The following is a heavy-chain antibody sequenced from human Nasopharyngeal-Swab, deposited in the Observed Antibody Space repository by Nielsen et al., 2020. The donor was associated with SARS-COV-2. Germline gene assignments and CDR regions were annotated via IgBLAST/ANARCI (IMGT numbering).Heavy chain of an antibody. CDR2: IYYSGST. V-gene: IGHV4-59*12. CDR3: ARARLYYYGSGNYYMDV. Sequence: SETLSLTCTVSGGSISSYYWSWIRQPPGKGLEWIGYIYYSGSTYYNPSLKSRVTISVDTSKNQFSLKLSSVTAADTAVYYCARARLYYYGSGNYYMDVWGKGTTVTVS. D-gene: IGHD3-10*01. CDR1: GGSISSYY. J-gene: IGHJ6*03.